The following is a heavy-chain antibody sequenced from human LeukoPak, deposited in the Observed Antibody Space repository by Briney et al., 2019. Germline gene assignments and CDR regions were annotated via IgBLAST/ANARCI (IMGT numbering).Heavy chain of an antibody. V-gene: IGHV3-66*02. Sequence: GGSLRLSCAASGFSVSSNYLSWVRQAPGKGLEWVSVIYVGGSTYCADSVKGRFTISRDNSKNMLYLQMNSLSAEDTAVYYCARGPGYSSGWYVLSVDYWGQGTLVTVSS. D-gene: IGHD6-19*01. CDR1: GFSVSSNY. J-gene: IGHJ4*02. CDR2: IYVGGST. CDR3: ARGPGYSSGWYVLSVDY.